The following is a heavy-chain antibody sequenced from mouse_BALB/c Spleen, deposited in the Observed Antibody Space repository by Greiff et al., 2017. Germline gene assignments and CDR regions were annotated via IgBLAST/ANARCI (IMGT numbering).Heavy chain of an antibody. J-gene: IGHJ2*01. CDR1: GYSFTGYF. Sequence: VQLQQSGPELVKPGASVKISCTASGYSFTGYFMNWVMQSHGKSLEWIGRINPYNGDTFYNQKFKGKATLTVDKSSSTAHMELRSLASEDSAVYYCAREGTLYYFDYWGQGTTLTVSS. CDR2: INPYNGDT. CDR3: AREGTLYYFDY. V-gene: IGHV1-20*02. D-gene: IGHD2-14*01.